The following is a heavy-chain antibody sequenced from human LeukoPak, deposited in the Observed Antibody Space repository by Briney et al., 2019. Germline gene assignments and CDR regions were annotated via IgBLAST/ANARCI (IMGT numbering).Heavy chain of an antibody. CDR2: ISASGDNT. V-gene: IGHV3-23*01. D-gene: IGHD4-17*01. J-gene: IGHJ4*02. Sequence: GGSLRLSCDASGFTVNSYAMNWVRQAPGKGLEWVSVISASGDNTYYADSVKGRFTISRDDSKNTVYLQMNSLRADDTAVYHCAKGGRRHYGDYVAFWGQGTLVTVSS. CDR3: AKGGRRHYGDYVAF. CDR1: GFTVNSYA.